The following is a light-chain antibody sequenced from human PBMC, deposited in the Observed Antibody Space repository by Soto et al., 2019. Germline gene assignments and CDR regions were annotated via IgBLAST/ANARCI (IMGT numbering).Light chain of an antibody. CDR3: CSYAGSYTLV. J-gene: IGLJ3*02. CDR2: DVS. V-gene: IGLV2-11*01. Sequence: QPVLTQPRSVYGSPGQSVTISCTGTSSDVGGYNYVSWYQQHPGKAPKLMIYDVSKRPSGVPDRFSGSKSGNTASLTISGLQAEDEADYYCCSYAGSYTLVFGGGTKLTVL. CDR1: SSDVGGYNY.